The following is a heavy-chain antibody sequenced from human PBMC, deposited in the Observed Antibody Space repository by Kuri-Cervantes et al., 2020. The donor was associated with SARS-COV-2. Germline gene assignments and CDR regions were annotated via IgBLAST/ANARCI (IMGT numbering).Heavy chain of an antibody. CDR2: IIPILGIA. CDR3: ARAPGSEGAFDI. Sequence: SVKVSCKASGGTFSSYTISWVRQAPGQGLEWMGRIIPILGIANYAQKFQGRVTMTRDTSTSTVYMEQSSLRSEDTAVYYCARAPGSEGAFDIWGQGTMVTVSS. J-gene: IGHJ3*02. CDR1: GGTFSSYT. D-gene: IGHD1-1*01. V-gene: IGHV1-69*02.